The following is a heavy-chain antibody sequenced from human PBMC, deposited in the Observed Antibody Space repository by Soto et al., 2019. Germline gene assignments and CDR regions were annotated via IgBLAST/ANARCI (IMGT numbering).Heavy chain of an antibody. V-gene: IGHV3-15*07. Sequence: EVHLLESGGGLVKPGGSLRLSCAASGFTFTNAWMTWIRQVPGKGLEWVGRIQSKTDGATTDHAAHVKGRFTISRDDSKNTLYLYINSLKTEDTALYYCTTSNSYESGTYPQAPFDYWGPGTLVTVSS. CDR1: GFTFTNAW. J-gene: IGHJ4*02. CDR2: IQSKTDGATT. D-gene: IGHD3-10*01. CDR3: TTSNSYESGTYPQAPFDY.